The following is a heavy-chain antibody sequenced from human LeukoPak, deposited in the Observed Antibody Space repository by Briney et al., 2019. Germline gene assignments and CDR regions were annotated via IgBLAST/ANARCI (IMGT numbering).Heavy chain of an antibody. CDR1: GGSISTYY. V-gene: IGHV4-59*01. J-gene: IGHJ4*02. CDR2: IYYSGST. Sequence: PSETLSLTCTVSGGSISTYYWNWIRQPPGKGLEWIGYIYYSGSTNYNPSLKSRVTISVDTSKNQFSLKLSSVTAADTAVYYCARILAAAGTLYFDYWGQGILVTVSS. CDR3: ARILAAAGTLYFDY. D-gene: IGHD6-13*01.